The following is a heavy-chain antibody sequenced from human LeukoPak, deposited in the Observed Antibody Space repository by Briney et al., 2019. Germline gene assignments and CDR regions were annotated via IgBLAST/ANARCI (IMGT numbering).Heavy chain of an antibody. J-gene: IGHJ4*02. CDR1: GGTFSSYA. CDR3: ARGLGPPPDY. Sequence: ASVKVSCKASGGTFSSYAISWVRQAAGQGLEWMGWMNPNSGNTGYAQKFQGRVTMTRNTSISTAYMELSSLRSEDTAVYYCARGLGPPPDYWGQGTLVTVSS. V-gene: IGHV1-8*02. D-gene: IGHD7-27*01. CDR2: MNPNSGNT.